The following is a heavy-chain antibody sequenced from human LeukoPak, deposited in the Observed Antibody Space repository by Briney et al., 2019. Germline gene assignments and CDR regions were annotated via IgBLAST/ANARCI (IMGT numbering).Heavy chain of an antibody. CDR3: ATYYDSSGIDY. V-gene: IGHV1-69*13. CDR2: IIPIFGTA. D-gene: IGHD3-22*01. Sequence: GASVKVSCKASGGTFSSYAISWVRQAPGQGLEWMGGIIPIFGTANYAQKFQGSVTITADESTSTAYMELSSLRSDDTAVYYCATYYDSSGIDYWGQGTLVTVSS. CDR1: GGTFSSYA. J-gene: IGHJ4*02.